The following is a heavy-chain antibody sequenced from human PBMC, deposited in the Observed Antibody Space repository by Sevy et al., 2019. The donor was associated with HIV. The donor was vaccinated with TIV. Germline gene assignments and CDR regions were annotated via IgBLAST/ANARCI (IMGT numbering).Heavy chain of an antibody. D-gene: IGHD6-19*01. V-gene: IGHV3-21*01. CDR1: GFTFSNYN. CDR2: ISGLSNCI. CDR3: ARGASSGWDYFDY. Sequence: GGSLRLSCAASGFTFSNYNINWVRQAPGKGLEWVSYISGLSNCIYYADSLGGRFTISRDNAKNSVYLQMNSLRTEDTAVYYCARGASSGWDYFDYWGQGTLVTVSS. J-gene: IGHJ4*02.